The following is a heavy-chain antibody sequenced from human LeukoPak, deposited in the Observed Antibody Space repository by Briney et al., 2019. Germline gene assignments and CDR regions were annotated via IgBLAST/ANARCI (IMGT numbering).Heavy chain of an antibody. CDR2: VYYSGST. D-gene: IGHD2-2*02. V-gene: IGHV4-30-4*08. J-gene: IGHJ6*03. CDR3: ARVAGGYCSSTSCYRDLRYYYYMDV. CDR1: GGSISSGDYY. Sequence: SQTLSLTCTVSGGSISSGDYYWSWIRQPPGKGLEWIGYVYYSGSTYYNPSLKSRVTISVDTSKNQFSLKLSSVTAADTAVYYCARVAGGYCSSTSCYRDLRYYYYMDVWGKGTTVTVSS.